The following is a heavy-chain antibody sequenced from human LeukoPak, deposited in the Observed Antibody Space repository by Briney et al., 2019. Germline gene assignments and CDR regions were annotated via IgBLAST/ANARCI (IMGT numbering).Heavy chain of an antibody. J-gene: IGHJ4*02. CDR1: GYTFTSYG. CDR3: ARRRCSGGSCYSDY. Sequence: GASVKVSCKASGYTFTSYGISWVRQAPGQGLEWMGWISAYNGNTNYAQKLQGRVTMTTDTSTSTAYMELRSPRSDDTAVYYCARRRCSGGSCYSDYWGQGTLATVSS. D-gene: IGHD2-15*01. CDR2: ISAYNGNT. V-gene: IGHV1-18*04.